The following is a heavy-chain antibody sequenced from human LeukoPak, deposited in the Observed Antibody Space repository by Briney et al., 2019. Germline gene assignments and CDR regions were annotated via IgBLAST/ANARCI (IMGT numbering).Heavy chain of an antibody. J-gene: IGHJ4*02. CDR1: GFTFGDHA. D-gene: IGHD5-24*01. CDR2: IRSKAYGGTT. CDR3: TRDHVEAGLGYFDY. V-gene: IGHV3-49*04. Sequence: GGSLRLSCTASGFTFGDHAMSWVRQAPGKGLEWVGFIRSKAYGGTTEYAASVKGRFTISRDDSKSIAYLQMNSLKTEDTAVYYCTRDHVEAGLGYFDYWGQGTLVTVSS.